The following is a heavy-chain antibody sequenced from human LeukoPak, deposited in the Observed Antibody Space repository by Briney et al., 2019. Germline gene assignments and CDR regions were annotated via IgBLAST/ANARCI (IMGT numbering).Heavy chain of an antibody. D-gene: IGHD6-13*01. Sequence: GGSLRLSCAASGFTFSNYDMSWVRQAPGKGLEWVSGIRGSGGSAYYADSVKGRFTISRDNSKNTLNLQMNSLRAEDTAVYYCASREVGIAAAGTTRSDYWGQGTLVTVSS. CDR2: IRGSGGSA. CDR3: ASREVGIAAAGTTRSDY. CDR1: GFTFSNYD. V-gene: IGHV3-23*01. J-gene: IGHJ4*02.